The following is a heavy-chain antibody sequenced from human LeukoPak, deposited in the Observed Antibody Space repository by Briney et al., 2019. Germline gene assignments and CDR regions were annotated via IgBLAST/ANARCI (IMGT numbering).Heavy chain of an antibody. D-gene: IGHD2-2*01. J-gene: IGHJ6*02. Sequence: ASVKVSCKASGYTFTSYAMHWVRQAPGQRLEWMGWINAGNGNTKYSQKFQGRVTITRDTSASTAYMELSSLRSEDTAVYYCARDQYGCSSTSCYAYYYYGMDVWGQGTTVTVSS. CDR2: INAGNGNT. CDR1: GYTFTSYA. CDR3: ARDQYGCSSTSCYAYYYYGMDV. V-gene: IGHV1-3*01.